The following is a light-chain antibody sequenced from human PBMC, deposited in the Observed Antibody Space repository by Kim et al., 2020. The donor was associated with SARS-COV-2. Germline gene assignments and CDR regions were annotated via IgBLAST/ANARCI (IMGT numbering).Light chain of an antibody. V-gene: IGLV3-1*01. Sequence: SYELTQPPSVSVSPGQPASITCSGDKLGDKYACWYQQKPGQSPVLVIYQDSKRPSGIPERFSGSNSGNTATLTISGTQAMDEADYYCQAWDSSTGVFGGGTQLTVL. J-gene: IGLJ2*01. CDR3: QAWDSSTGV. CDR2: QDS. CDR1: KLGDKY.